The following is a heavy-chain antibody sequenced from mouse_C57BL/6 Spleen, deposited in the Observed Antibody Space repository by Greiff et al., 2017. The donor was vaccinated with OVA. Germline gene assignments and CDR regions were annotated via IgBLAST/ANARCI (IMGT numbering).Heavy chain of an antibody. D-gene: IGHD1-1*01. CDR3: ASEVYYGSSSAWFAY. CDR2: IYPGDGDT. Sequence: VKLMESGPELVKPGASVKISCKASGYAFSSSWMNWVKQRPGKGLEWIGRIYPGDGDTNYNGKFKGKATLTADKSSSTAYMQLSSLASEDSAVYFCASEVYYGSSSAWFAYWGQGTLVTVSA. J-gene: IGHJ3*01. V-gene: IGHV1-82*01. CDR1: GYAFSSSW.